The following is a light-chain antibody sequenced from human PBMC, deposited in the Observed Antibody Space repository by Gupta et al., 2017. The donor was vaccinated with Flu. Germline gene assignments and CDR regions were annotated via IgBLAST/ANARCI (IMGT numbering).Light chain of an antibody. J-gene: IGKJ3*01. CDR2: WAS. V-gene: IGKV4-1*01. CDR1: QSVLYSSNNKNY. CDR3: QQYYSSPPT. Sequence: TINCKSSQSVLYSSNNKNYLTWYQQKPGQPPKLLVYWASTRESGVPDRFSGSGSGTDFTLTISSLQAEDVAVYYCQQYYSSPPTFGPGTKVEIK.